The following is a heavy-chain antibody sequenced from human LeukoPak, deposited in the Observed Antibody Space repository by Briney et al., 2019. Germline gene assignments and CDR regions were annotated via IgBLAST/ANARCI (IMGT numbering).Heavy chain of an antibody. CDR1: GYTFTSYG. D-gene: IGHD5-18*01. J-gene: IGHJ3*02. CDR2: MNPNSGNT. CDR3: ARGWIQLWLSPDAFDI. V-gene: IGHV1-8*03. Sequence: VASVKVSCKASGYTFTSYGISWVRQATGQGLEWMGWMNPNSGNTGYAQKFQGRVTITRNTSISTAYMELSSLRSEDTAVYYCARGWIQLWLSPDAFDIWGQGTMVTVSS.